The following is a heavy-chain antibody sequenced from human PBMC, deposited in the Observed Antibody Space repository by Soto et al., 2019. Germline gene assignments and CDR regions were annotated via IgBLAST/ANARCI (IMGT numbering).Heavy chain of an antibody. D-gene: IGHD1-1*01. V-gene: IGHV3-7*01. J-gene: IGHJ5*02. Sequence: GVSLRLSCAASGFTFSSYWMSWVRQAPGKGLEWVANIKQDGSEKYYVDSVKGRFTISRDNAKNSLYLQMNSLRAEDTAVYYWLRDARGAYTPYNWFAPWVQGPLVSVSS. CDR3: LRDARGAYTPYNWFAP. CDR2: IKQDGSEK. CDR1: GFTFSSYW.